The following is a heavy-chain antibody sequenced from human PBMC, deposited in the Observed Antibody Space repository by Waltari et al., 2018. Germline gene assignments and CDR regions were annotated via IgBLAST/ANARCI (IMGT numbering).Heavy chain of an antibody. CDR1: GFTFSSYS. Sequence: VQLVESGGGPVKPGESLRLSCVASGFTFSSYSMNWVRQAPGKGLEWIGNIHHSGSTYYNPSLKSRVSISLDTSKNQFSLELSSLTADDTAVYYCARGQGYWGQGTLVTVSS. V-gene: IGHV4-59*12. CDR3: ARGQGY. J-gene: IGHJ4*02. CDR2: IHHSGST.